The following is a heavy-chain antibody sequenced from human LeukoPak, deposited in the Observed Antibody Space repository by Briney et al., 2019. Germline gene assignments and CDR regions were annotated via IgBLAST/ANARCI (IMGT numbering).Heavy chain of an antibody. Sequence: GGSLRLSCAASGFTFSSYSMNWVRQAPGKGLEWVSSISSSSSHIYYADSVKGRFTISRDNAKNSLYLQMNSLRAEDTAVYYCARDERDAFDIWGQGTMVTVSS. CDR1: GFTFSSYS. CDR2: ISSSSSHI. J-gene: IGHJ3*02. V-gene: IGHV3-21*01. CDR3: ARDERDAFDI. D-gene: IGHD1-1*01.